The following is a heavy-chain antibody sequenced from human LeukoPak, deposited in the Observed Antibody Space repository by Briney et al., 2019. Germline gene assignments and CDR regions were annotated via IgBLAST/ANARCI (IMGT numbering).Heavy chain of an antibody. CDR1: GGSFSGYY. J-gene: IGHJ4*02. V-gene: IGHV4-34*01. CDR2: INHSGST. CDR3: ARGQRSQQLGTDFDY. Sequence: PSETLSLTCAVCGGSFSGYYWSWIRQPPGKGLEWIGEINHSGSTNYNPSPKSRVTISVDTSKNQFSLKLSSVTAADTAVYYCARGQRSQQLGTDFDYWGQGTLVTVSS. D-gene: IGHD6-13*01.